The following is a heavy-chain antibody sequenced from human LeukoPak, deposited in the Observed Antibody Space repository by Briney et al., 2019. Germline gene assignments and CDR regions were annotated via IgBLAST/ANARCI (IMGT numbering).Heavy chain of an antibody. J-gene: IGHJ4*02. CDR3: ARGGGYYLIDY. Sequence: SETLSLTCTVSGGSISSYYWSWIRQPPGKGLEWIGYIYYSGSTNYNPSLKSRVTISVDTSKNQFSLKLSSVTAADTAVYYCARGGGYYLIDYWGQGTLVTVSS. D-gene: IGHD3-22*01. CDR2: IYYSGST. CDR1: GGSISSYY. V-gene: IGHV4-59*12.